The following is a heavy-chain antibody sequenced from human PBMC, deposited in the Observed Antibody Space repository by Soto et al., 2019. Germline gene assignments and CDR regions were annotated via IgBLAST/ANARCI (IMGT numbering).Heavy chain of an antibody. CDR2: ISGSGGST. CDR3: AKDDSSGYYYGDY. J-gene: IGHJ4*02. Sequence: EVQLLESGGGLVQPGGSLRLSCAASGFTFSSYAMSWVRQAPGKGLEWVSAISGSGGSTYYADSVKGRFTISRDNSKNTLYLQMTSLRAEDTAVYYCAKDDSSGYYYGDYWGQGTLVTVSS. V-gene: IGHV3-23*01. D-gene: IGHD3-22*01. CDR1: GFTFSSYA.